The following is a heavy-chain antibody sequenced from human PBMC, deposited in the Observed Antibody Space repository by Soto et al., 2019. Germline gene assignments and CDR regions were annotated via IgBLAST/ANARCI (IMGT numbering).Heavy chain of an antibody. CDR3: ASIRGYSGYDARNFDY. CDR1: GGSFSGYY. J-gene: IGHJ4*02. V-gene: IGHV4-34*01. D-gene: IGHD5-12*01. Sequence: PSETLSLTCAVYGGSFSGYYWSWIRQPPGKGLEWIGEINHSGSNNYNPSLKSRVTISVDTSKQQFSLKLSSVTAADTAVYYCASIRGYSGYDARNFDYWGQGTLVTVSS. CDR2: INHSGSN.